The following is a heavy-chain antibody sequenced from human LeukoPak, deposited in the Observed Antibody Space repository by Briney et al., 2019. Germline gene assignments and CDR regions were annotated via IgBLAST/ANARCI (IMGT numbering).Heavy chain of an antibody. CDR3: ARQNPPSRREPHWYSIS. CDR1: GYGSTNYW. CDR2: IYPSDSDT. V-gene: IGHV5-51*01. J-gene: IGHJ2*01. Sequence: GASLQISCKGSGYGSTNYWFGWWLRMPRKGLVGLGIIYPSDSDTRYSPSFQDQVTISVDTSMSTFSLQWSCVNAADTAVYYFARQNPPSRREPHWYSISGAGAPWSLSPQ. D-gene: IGHD1-26*01.